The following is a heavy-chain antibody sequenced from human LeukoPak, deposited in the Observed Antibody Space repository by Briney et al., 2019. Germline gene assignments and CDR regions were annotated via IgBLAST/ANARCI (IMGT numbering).Heavy chain of an antibody. V-gene: IGHV3-30*02. CDR3: AEVMATSTT. Sequence: GGSLRLSCAASRFTFSSYGMHWVRQAPGKGLEWVAVIWYDGSNKYYADSVKGRFTISRDNSKNTLYLQMNSLRAEDTAVYYCAEVMATSTTWGQGTLVTVSS. CDR1: RFTFSSYG. CDR2: IWYDGSNK. J-gene: IGHJ5*02. D-gene: IGHD5-24*01.